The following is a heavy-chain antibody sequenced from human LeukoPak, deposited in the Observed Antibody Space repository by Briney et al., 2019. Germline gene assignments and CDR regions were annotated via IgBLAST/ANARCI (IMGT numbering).Heavy chain of an antibody. D-gene: IGHD2-2*02. CDR2: ISAYNGNT. CDR1: GYTFTSYG. V-gene: IGHV1-18*01. CDR3: ARDRGCSATSCYTGGDWFDP. Sequence: ASVKVSCKASGYTFTSYGISWVRQAPGQGLEWMGWISAYNGNTNYAQKFQGRVTMTRDTSISTAYMELSRLRSDDTAVYFCARDRGCSATSCYTGGDWFDPWGQGTLVTVSS. J-gene: IGHJ5*02.